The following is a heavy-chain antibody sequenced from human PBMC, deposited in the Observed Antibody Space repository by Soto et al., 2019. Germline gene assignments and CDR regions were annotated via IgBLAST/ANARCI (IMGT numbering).Heavy chain of an antibody. CDR1: GFTFSSYA. CDR2: ISGSGGST. Sequence: GGSLRLSCAASGFTFSSYAMSWVRQAPGKGLEWVSAISGSGGSTYYADSVKGRFTISRDNSKNTLYLQMNSLRAEDTAVYYCAKDRRVKMGGVGAPGFDYWGQETLVTVSS. D-gene: IGHD1-26*01. V-gene: IGHV3-23*01. CDR3: AKDRRVKMGGVGAPGFDY. J-gene: IGHJ4*02.